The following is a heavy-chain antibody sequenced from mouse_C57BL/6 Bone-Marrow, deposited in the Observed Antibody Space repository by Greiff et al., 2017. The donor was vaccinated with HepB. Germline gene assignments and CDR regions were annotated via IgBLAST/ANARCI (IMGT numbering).Heavy chain of an antibody. V-gene: IGHV1-22*01. CDR1: GYTFTDYN. D-gene: IGHD1-1*01. CDR2: INPNNGGT. J-gene: IGHJ2*01. CDR3: AREEYYGYYFDY. Sequence: EVQLQQSGPELVKPGASVKMSCKASGYTFTDYNMHWVKQSHGKSLEWIGYINPNNGGTSYNQKFKGKATLTVNKSSSTAYMELRSLTSEDSAVYYGAREEYYGYYFDYWGQGTTLTVSS.